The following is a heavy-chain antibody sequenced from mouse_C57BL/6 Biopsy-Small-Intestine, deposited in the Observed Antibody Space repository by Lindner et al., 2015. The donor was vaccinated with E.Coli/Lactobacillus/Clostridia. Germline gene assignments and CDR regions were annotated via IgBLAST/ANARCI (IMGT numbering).Heavy chain of an antibody. Sequence: VQLQESGAELVRPGTSVKVSCKASGYAFTNYLIGWVKQRPGQGLEWIGVINPGSGGTNYNEKFKGKATLTADKSSSTAYMQLSSLTSEDSAVYFCARNRTYAMDYWGQGTSVTVSS. CDR1: GYAFTNYL. J-gene: IGHJ4*01. V-gene: IGHV1-54*01. CDR2: INPGSGGT. CDR3: ARNRTYAMDY.